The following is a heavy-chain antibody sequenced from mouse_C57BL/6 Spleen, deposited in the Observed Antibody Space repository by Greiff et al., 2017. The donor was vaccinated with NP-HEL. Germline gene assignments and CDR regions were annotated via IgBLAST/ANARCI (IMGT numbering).Heavy chain of an antibody. CDR1: GFTFSDYY. D-gene: IGHD1-1*01. V-gene: IGHV5-12*01. CDR3: ARLGLLRSFAY. Sequence: EVQWVESGGGLVQPGGSLKLSCAASGFTFSDYYMYWVRQTPEKRLEWVAYISNGGGSTYYPDTVKGRFTISRDNAKNTLYLQMSRLKSEDTAMYYCARLGLLRSFAYWGQGTLVTVSA. J-gene: IGHJ3*01. CDR2: ISNGGGST.